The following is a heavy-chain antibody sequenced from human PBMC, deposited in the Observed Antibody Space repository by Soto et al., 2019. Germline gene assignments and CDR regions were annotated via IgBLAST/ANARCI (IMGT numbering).Heavy chain of an antibody. J-gene: IGHJ4*02. V-gene: IGHV1-2*04. CDR3: ARGDQIDYDILTGSQGFDY. CDR2: INPNSGGT. CDR1: GYTFTGYY. Sequence: GASVKVSCKASGYTFTGYYMHWVRQAPGQGLEWMGWINPNSGGTNYAQKFQGWVTMTRDTSISTAYMELSRLRSDDTAVYYCARGDQIDYDILTGSQGFDYWGQGTLVTVSS. D-gene: IGHD3-9*01.